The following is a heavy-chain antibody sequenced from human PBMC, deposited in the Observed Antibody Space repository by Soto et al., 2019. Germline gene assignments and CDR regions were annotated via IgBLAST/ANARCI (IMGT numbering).Heavy chain of an antibody. Sequence: GGSLRLSCAASGFTFDDYAMHWVRQAPGKGLEWVSGISWNSGSIGYADSVKGRFTISRDNAKNSLYLQMNSLRAEDTALYYCAKGYLPPYYYDSSGYYYFDYWGQGTLVTVSS. D-gene: IGHD3-22*01. V-gene: IGHV3-9*01. CDR1: GFTFDDYA. CDR3: AKGYLPPYYYDSSGYYYFDY. CDR2: ISWNSGSI. J-gene: IGHJ4*02.